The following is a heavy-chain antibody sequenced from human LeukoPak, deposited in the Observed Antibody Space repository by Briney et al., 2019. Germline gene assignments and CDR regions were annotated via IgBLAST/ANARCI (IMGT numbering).Heavy chain of an antibody. CDR2: INWNGGST. Sequence: PGGSLRLSCAASGFTFDDYGMSWVRQAPGKGLEWVSGINWNGGSTGYADSVKGRFTISRDNAKNSLYLQMNSLRAEDTALYYCARVMTTVTAYYYYCMDVWGKGTTVTVSS. CDR1: GFTFDDYG. J-gene: IGHJ6*03. D-gene: IGHD4-17*01. V-gene: IGHV3-20*04. CDR3: ARVMTTVTAYYYYCMDV.